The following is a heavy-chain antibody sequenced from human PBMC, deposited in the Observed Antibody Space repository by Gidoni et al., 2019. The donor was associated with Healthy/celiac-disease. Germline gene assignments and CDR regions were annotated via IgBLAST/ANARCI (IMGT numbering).Heavy chain of an antibody. D-gene: IGHD4-17*01. CDR2: ISSSSSTI. Sequence: EVQLVESGGGLVQPGWSLRLSCSSSGFTFSSYSMTWVRQAPGKGLEWVSYISSSSSTIYYADSVKGRFTISRDNAKNSLYLQMNSLRAEDTAVYYCASRRKTTGGMGTYYFDYWGQGTLVTVSS. CDR3: ASRRKTTGGMGTYYFDY. V-gene: IGHV3-48*01. CDR1: GFTFSSYS. J-gene: IGHJ4*02.